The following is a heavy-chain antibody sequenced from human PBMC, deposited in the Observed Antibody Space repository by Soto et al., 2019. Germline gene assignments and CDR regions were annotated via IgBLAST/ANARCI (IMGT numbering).Heavy chain of an antibody. CDR1: GFTFSSYN. CDR2: ISSSSSYI. CDR3: ARASDNYYYYGMDV. V-gene: IGHV3-21*01. Sequence: EVQLVESGGGLVKPGGSLRLSCAASGFTFSSYNMNWVRQAPGKGLEWVSSISSSSSYIYYADSVKGRFTISRDNAKNSLYLQMNSLRAEDTAVYYCARASDNYYYYGMDVWGQGTTVTVSS. J-gene: IGHJ6*02.